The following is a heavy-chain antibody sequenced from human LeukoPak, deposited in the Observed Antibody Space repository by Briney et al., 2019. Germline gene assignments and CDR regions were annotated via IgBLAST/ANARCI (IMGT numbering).Heavy chain of an antibody. CDR2: INPNSGGT. CDR3: ASFGWYYYDSSGYFSKLKDFDY. V-gene: IGHV1-69*02. Sequence: SVKVSCKASGYTFTSYTRNWVRQAPGQGLEWMGWINPNSGGTNYAQKFQGRVTITADKSTSTAYMELSSLRSEDTAVYYCASFGWYYYDSSGYFSKLKDFDYWGQGTLVTVSS. D-gene: IGHD3-22*01. J-gene: IGHJ4*02. CDR1: GYTFTSYT.